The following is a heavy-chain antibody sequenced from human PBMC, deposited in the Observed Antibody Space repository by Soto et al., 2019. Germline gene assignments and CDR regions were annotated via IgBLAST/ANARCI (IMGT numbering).Heavy chain of an antibody. CDR2: MNPNSGNT. CDR1: GYTFTSYD. CDR3: AREVPPLVGGSTVPFGY. V-gene: IGHV1-8*01. D-gene: IGHD3-16*01. Sequence: GASVKVSCKASGYTFTSYDINWVRQATGQGLEWMGWMNPNSGNTGYAQKFQGRVTMTRNTSISTAYMELSSLRSEDTAVYYCAREVPPLVGGSTVPFGYWGQGTLVTVSS. J-gene: IGHJ4*02.